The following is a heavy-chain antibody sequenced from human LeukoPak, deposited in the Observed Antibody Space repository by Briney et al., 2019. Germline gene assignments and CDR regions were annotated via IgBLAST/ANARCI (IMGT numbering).Heavy chain of an antibody. D-gene: IGHD1-26*01. V-gene: IGHV1-69*05. Sequence: SVKVSCKASGGTFSSYAISWVRQAPGQGLEWMGRIIPIFGTANYAQRFQGRVTITTDESTSTVYMELSSLRSEDTGVYYCARVSSGSPDFDYWGQGTLVTVSS. J-gene: IGHJ4*02. CDR3: ARVSSGSPDFDY. CDR2: IIPIFGTA. CDR1: GGTFSSYA.